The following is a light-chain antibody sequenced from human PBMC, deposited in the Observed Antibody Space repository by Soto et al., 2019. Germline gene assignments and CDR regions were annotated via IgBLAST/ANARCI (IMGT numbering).Light chain of an antibody. CDR3: SSYTSSSTLEV. V-gene: IGLV2-14*01. CDR2: EVS. Sequence: QSVLTQPASVSRSPGQSITISCTGTSSDVGGYNYVSWYQQHPGKAPKLMIYEVSNRPSGVSNRFSGSKSGNTASLTISGLQAEDEADYYCSSYTSSSTLEVFGTGTK. CDR1: SSDVGGYNY. J-gene: IGLJ1*01.